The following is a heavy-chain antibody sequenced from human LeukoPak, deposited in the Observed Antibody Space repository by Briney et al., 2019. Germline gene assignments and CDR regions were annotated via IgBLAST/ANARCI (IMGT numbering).Heavy chain of an antibody. CDR3: GREPNGDYVGAFDF. Sequence: GGSVRLSCEASGFTFSNYAMTWVRQAPGKGLEWVSSIRGSDASTFYADSVKGRFTMSRDNSKSTLYLQMNSLRVGDTAVYYCGREPNGDYVGAFDFGGQGTLVTVSS. J-gene: IGHJ3*01. CDR1: GFTFSNYA. CDR2: IRGSDAST. D-gene: IGHD4-17*01. V-gene: IGHV3-23*01.